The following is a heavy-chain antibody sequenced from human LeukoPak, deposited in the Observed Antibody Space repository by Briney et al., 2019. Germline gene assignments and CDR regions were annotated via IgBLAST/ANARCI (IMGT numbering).Heavy chain of an antibody. CDR3: ARGLPLVGATYYYGSGSSDNWFDP. CDR1: GGSISSGGYS. J-gene: IGHJ5*02. Sequence: SQTLSLTCTVSGGSISSGGYSWSWIRQHPGKGLEWIGYIYYSGSTYYNPSLKSRVTISVDTSKNQFSLKLSSVTAADTAVYYCARGLPLVGATYYYGSGSSDNWFDPWGQGTLVTVSS. D-gene: IGHD3-10*01. V-gene: IGHV4-31*03. CDR2: IYYSGST.